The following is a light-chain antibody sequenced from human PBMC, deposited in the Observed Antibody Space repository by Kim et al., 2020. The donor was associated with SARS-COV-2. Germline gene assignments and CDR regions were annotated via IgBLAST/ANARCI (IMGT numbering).Light chain of an antibody. CDR1: SGSIASNY. CDR3: QSYDSSNLV. J-gene: IGLJ3*02. V-gene: IGLV6-57*03. CDR2: EDN. Sequence: GETVTIACTRSSGSIASNYVQWYQQRPGSAPTTVIYEDNQRPSGVPDRFSGSIDSSSNSASLTISGLKTEDEADYYCQSYDSSNLVFGGGTQLT.